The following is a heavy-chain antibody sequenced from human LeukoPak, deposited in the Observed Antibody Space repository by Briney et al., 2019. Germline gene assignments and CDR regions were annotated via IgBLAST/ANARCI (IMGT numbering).Heavy chain of an antibody. CDR1: GGSFSGYY. D-gene: IGHD4-17*01. CDR2: INHSGST. CDR3: ARDHGEYDVGAFDI. V-gene: IGHV4-34*01. Sequence: SETLSLTCAVYGGSFSGYYWSWIRQPPGKGLEWIGEINHSGSTNYNPSLKSRVTISVDTSKNQFSLKLSSVTAADTAVYYCARDHGEYDVGAFDIWGQGTMVTVSS. J-gene: IGHJ3*02.